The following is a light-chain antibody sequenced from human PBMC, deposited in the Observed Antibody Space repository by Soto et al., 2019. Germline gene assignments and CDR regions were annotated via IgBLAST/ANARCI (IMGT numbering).Light chain of an antibody. CDR1: QAISSN. Sequence: EIVMTQSPATLSVSRGERATLSCRANQAISSNLAWYQQRPGQAPRLLIYGSATRATGIPDRFSGSGSGTEFTLTISSLQSEDSAVYYCQQYHSWPAFGQGTKVEIK. J-gene: IGKJ1*01. CDR3: QQYHSWPA. CDR2: GSA. V-gene: IGKV3-15*01.